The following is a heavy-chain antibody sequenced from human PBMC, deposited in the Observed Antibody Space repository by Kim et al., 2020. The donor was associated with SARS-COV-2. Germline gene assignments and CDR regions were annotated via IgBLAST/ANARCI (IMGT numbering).Heavy chain of an antibody. Sequence: GGSLRLSCTPSGFTFRTYGMHWVRQAPGKGLEWVAAIWYDGSNQYYADSVKGRFTISRDNPKNTLYLQMNSLRVEDTAVYYCARDGSGVPGGPIDYFDYWGQGTLVTVSS. CDR1: GFTFRTYG. D-gene: IGHD2-2*01. CDR2: IWYDGSNQ. CDR3: ARDGSGVPGGPIDYFDY. J-gene: IGHJ4*02. V-gene: IGHV3-33*01.